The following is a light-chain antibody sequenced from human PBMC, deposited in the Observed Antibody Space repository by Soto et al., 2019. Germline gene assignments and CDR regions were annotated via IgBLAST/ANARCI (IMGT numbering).Light chain of an antibody. J-gene: IGLJ3*02. CDR1: SSNIGNNY. CDR3: GTWESSRNWV. V-gene: IGLV1-51*01. Sequence: QTVVTQSPSVSAAPGQTVTISCSGTSSNIGNNYVSWYQLLPETAPKLLIYDNIKRPSGIPDRFSGSKSGTSATLVITGLQTGDEADYHCGTWESSRNWVFGGGTKVTVL. CDR2: DNI.